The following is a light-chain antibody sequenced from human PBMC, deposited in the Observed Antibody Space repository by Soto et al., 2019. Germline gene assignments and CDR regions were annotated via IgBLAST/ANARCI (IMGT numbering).Light chain of an antibody. V-gene: IGLV2-14*03. J-gene: IGLJ1*01. CDR1: GSDIGGYNY. CDR3: SSYRASSTTHYV. Sequence: QSVLTQPASLSGSPGQSITISCPGTGSDIGGYNYVSWYQQHPGKAPKLIIHDVTNRPSGVSDRFFGSKSGNTASLTISGLQAEDEADYYCSSYRASSTTHYVFGTGTKLTVL. CDR2: DVT.